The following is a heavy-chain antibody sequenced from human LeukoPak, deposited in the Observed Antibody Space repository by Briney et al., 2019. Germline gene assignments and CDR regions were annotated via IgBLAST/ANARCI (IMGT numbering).Heavy chain of an antibody. Sequence: SVTVSCKASGGTFSSYAISWVRQAPGQGLEWMGGIIPIFGTANYAQKFQGRVTITADESTSTAYMELSSLRSEDTAVYYCARGDTAMVGFDYWGQGTLVTVSS. CDR2: IIPIFGTA. D-gene: IGHD5-18*01. CDR1: GGTFSSYA. J-gene: IGHJ4*02. V-gene: IGHV1-69*13. CDR3: ARGDTAMVGFDY.